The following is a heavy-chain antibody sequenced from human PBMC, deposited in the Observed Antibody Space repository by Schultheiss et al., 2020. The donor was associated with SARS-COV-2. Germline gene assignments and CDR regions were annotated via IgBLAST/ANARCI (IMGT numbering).Heavy chain of an antibody. Sequence: GESLKISCAASGFTFSSYAMSWVRQAPGKGLEWVSAISGSGGSTYYADSVKGRFTISRDNSKNTLYLQMNSLRAEDTAVYYCAKDRDCSGGSCGFDYWGQGTLVTVSS. CDR3: AKDRDCSGGSCGFDY. V-gene: IGHV3-23*01. CDR1: GFTFSSYA. CDR2: ISGSGGST. D-gene: IGHD2-15*01. J-gene: IGHJ4*02.